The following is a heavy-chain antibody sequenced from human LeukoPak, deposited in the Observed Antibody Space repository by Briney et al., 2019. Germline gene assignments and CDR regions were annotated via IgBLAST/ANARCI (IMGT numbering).Heavy chain of an antibody. CDR2: IKHDGREK. CDR3: ARDPGRGYDI. V-gene: IGHV3-7*01. J-gene: IGHJ3*02. Sequence: GGSLRLSCAASGFTFATYWMAWVRQAPGKGLEWVAVIKHDGREKKSVDSAKGRFTVSRDNAKNSLYLQMNSLSAEDTAVYYCARDPGRGYDIWGQGTMVTVSS. CDR1: GFTFATYW. D-gene: IGHD3-22*01.